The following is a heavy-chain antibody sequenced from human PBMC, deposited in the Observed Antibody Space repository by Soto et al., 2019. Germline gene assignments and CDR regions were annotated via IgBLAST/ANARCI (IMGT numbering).Heavy chain of an antibody. V-gene: IGHV1-8*01. Sequence: GASVKVSCKASGYTFTSYDINWVRQATGQGLEWMGWMNPNSGNTGYAQKFQGRVTMTRNTSISTAYMELSSLRSEDTAVYYCARFRDGYNYYYYYGMDVWGQGTTVTGS. CDR3: ARFRDGYNYYYYYGMDV. J-gene: IGHJ6*02. D-gene: IGHD5-12*01. CDR2: MNPNSGNT. CDR1: GYTFTSYD.